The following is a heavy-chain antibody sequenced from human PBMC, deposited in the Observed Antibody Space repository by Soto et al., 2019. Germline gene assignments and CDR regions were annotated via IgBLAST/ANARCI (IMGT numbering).Heavy chain of an antibody. CDR1: GGSISSGGYY. Sequence: TLSLTCTASGGSISSGGYYWSWIRQHPGKGLEWIGYIYYSGSTYYNPSLKSRVTISVDTSKNQFSLKLSSVTAADTAVYYCARVGQWLVRSGWFDPWGQGTLVTVSS. J-gene: IGHJ5*02. V-gene: IGHV4-31*03. CDR2: IYYSGST. D-gene: IGHD6-19*01. CDR3: ARVGQWLVRSGWFDP.